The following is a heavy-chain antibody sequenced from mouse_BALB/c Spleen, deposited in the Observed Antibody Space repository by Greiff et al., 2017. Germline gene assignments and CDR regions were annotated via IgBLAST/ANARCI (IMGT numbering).Heavy chain of an antibody. V-gene: IGHV1-7*01. CDR3: ARRFIMYFDV. CDR2: INPSTGYT. D-gene: IGHD1-1*01. CDR1: GYTFTSYW. Sequence: VKLMESGAELAKPGASVKMSCKASGYTFTSYWMHWVKQRPGQGLEWIGYINPSTGYTEYNQKFKDKATLTADKSSSTAYMQLSSLTSEDSAVYYCARRFIMYFDVWGAGTTVTVSS. J-gene: IGHJ1*01.